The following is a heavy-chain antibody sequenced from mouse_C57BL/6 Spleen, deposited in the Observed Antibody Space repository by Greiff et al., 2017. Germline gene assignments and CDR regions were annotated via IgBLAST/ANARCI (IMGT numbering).Heavy chain of an antibody. Sequence: VQLQQPGAELVKPGASVKLSCKASGYTFTSYWMHWVKQRPGQGLEWIGEIDPSDSYTNYNQKFKGKSTLTVDKSSSTAYMQLSSLTSEDSAVYYCARSGDSSGYRFAYWGQGTLVTVSA. CDR2: IDPSDSYT. D-gene: IGHD3-2*02. CDR3: ARSGDSSGYRFAY. J-gene: IGHJ3*01. CDR1: GYTFTSYW. V-gene: IGHV1-69*01.